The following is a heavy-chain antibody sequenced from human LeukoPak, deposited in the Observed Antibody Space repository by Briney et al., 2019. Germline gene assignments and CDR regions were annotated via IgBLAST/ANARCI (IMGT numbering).Heavy chain of an antibody. Sequence: SETLSLTCAVYGGAFSNYYLSWVRQPPGKGLEWIGEITHSGSTNYNPSLKSRATISVDTCKSHFSLKLRSVAAADTAVYYCAPIFGDYSDFDSWGQGALVTVSS. J-gene: IGHJ4*02. CDR2: ITHSGST. CDR1: GGAFSNYY. V-gene: IGHV4-34*01. CDR3: APIFGDYSDFDS. D-gene: IGHD4-17*01.